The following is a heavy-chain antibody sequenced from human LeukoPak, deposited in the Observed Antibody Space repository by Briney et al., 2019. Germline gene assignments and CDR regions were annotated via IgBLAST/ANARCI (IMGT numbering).Heavy chain of an antibody. CDR3: ARGDFWSGYYLNWFDP. J-gene: IGHJ5*02. CDR2: IIPIFGTA. D-gene: IGHD3-3*01. CDR1: GGSFSSYA. Sequence: GASVNVSCKASGGSFSSYAISWVRQAPGQGLEWMGGIIPIFGTANYAQKFQGRVTITTDESTSAAYMELSSLRSEDTAVYYCARGDFWSGYYLNWFDPWGQGTLVTVSS. V-gene: IGHV1-69*05.